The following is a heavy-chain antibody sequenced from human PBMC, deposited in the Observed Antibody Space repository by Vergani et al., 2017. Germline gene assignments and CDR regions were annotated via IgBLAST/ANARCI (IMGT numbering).Heavy chain of an antibody. D-gene: IGHD3-22*01. CDR2: VFHLGTV. CDR1: DFSITSGDY. J-gene: IGHJ4*01. V-gene: IGHV4-38-2*02. CDR3: VRDLYSRGPFDV. Sequence: QVQLQESGPGLVKPSETLSLICTVSDFSITSGDYWGWVRQSPGTGLEWIASVFHLGTVYYNPSLRSRVRISIDAYNVLSLRLQSVTAADTAVYFCVRDLYSRGPFDVWGQGALVTVSS.